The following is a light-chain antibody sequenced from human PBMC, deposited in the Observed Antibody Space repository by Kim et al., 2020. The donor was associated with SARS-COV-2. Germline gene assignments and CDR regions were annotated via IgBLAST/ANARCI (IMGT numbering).Light chain of an antibody. Sequence: GDRVTITCRASQDISNYLAWFQHKPGTAPKLLIYAASALHSEVPSRFSGSGSGTDFTLTISSLQPEDVATFYCQSYNSAPWTFG. CDR2: AAS. J-gene: IGKJ1*01. CDR3: QSYNSAPWT. V-gene: IGKV1-27*01. CDR1: QDISNY.